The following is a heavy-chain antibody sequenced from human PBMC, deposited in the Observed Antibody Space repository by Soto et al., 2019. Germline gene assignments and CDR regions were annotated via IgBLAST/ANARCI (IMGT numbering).Heavy chain of an antibody. CDR2: FSYSGSL. V-gene: IGHV4-34*01. Sequence: PSETLSLTCSVYGGSSRAFHWRWIRQSPGEGLEWIGEFSYSGSLNYNPSLKRRVAVSLDTSTDHFSLTMTSVTAADTGVYFCAGGPRYWSFALWGRGTLVTVSS. J-gene: IGHJ2*01. CDR3: AGGPRYWSFAL. D-gene: IGHD1-20*01. CDR1: GGSSRAFH.